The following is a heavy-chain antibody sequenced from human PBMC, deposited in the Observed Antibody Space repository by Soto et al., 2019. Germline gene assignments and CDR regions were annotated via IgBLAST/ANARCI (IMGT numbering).Heavy chain of an antibody. J-gene: IGHJ1*01. CDR2: ITVNGLT. V-gene: IGHV4-4*07. Sequence: QVQQLESGPGLVKPWDTLSLTCTVSGAYVSDFSWSWIRQPDGKGLEWIGRITVNGLTQHTPSLRSRVAMSMDTSRNQFAVNLQSATAADTALYYCVRESGENWTCEAHWGQGTLVTVSS. CDR1: GAYVSDFS. D-gene: IGHD1-1*01. CDR3: VRESGENWTCEAH.